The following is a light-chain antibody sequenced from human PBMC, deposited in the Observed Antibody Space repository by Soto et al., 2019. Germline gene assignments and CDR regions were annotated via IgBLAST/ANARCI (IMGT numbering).Light chain of an antibody. CDR2: DAS. CDR3: QQRSNWPPTLT. Sequence: EIVLTQSPATLSLSPGERATLSCMAGQSVSSYLAWYQQKPGQAPRLLIYDASNRATGIPARFSGSGSGTDFTLTISSLEPEDFAVYYCQQRSNWPPTLTFGGGTKVEIK. V-gene: IGKV3-11*01. J-gene: IGKJ4*01. CDR1: QSVSSY.